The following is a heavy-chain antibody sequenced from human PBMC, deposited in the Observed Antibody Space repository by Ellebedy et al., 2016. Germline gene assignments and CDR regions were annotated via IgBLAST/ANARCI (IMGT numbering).Heavy chain of an antibody. CDR2: IYYSGST. CDR3: ARTRSGGYYFDY. J-gene: IGHJ4*02. V-gene: IGHV4-39*07. Sequence: SETLSLTXTVSGGSISSSSYYWGWIRQPPGKGLEWIGSIYYSGSTYYNPSLKSRVTISVDTSKNQFSLKLSSVTAADTAVYYCARTRSGGYYFDYWGQGTLVTVSS. D-gene: IGHD1-26*01. CDR1: GGSISSSSYY.